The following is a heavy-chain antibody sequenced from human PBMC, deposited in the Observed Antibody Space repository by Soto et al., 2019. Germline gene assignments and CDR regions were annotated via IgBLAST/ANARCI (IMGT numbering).Heavy chain of an antibody. V-gene: IGHV3-30*15. Sequence: QVQLVESGGGVVQPGRSLRLSCAASGFTFSDYAMHWVRQPPGKGLEWVAIISSDGKNTYYGDSVKGRFTISRDDSTSTMSLQMSGLRPEDTAVYFCARVPCTTELCSGLYFYYALDVWGQGTTVTVSS. CDR2: ISSDGKNT. CDR1: GFTFSDYA. CDR3: ARVPCTTELCSGLYFYYALDV. D-gene: IGHD2-21*01. J-gene: IGHJ6*02.